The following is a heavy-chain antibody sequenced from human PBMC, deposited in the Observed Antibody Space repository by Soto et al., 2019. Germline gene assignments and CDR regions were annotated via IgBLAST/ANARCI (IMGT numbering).Heavy chain of an antibody. CDR3: ARLSSYGSFVIRWWFDP. V-gene: IGHV4-39*01. J-gene: IGHJ5*02. D-gene: IGHD3-10*01. CDR2: IYYSGST. CDR1: GGSISSSSYY. Sequence: SETLSLTCTVSGGSISSSSYYWGWIRQPPGKGLEWIGSIYYSGSTYYNPSLKSRVTISVDTSKNQFSLKLSSVTAADTAVYYCARLSSYGSFVIRWWFDPWGQGTLVTVSS.